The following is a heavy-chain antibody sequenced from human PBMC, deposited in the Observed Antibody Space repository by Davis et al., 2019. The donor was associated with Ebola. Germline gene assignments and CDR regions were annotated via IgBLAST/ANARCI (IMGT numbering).Heavy chain of an antibody. CDR3: AGGAYGMDV. Sequence: GESLKISCAASGFIFKSYVMSWVRQAPGKGLEWVSTLGTSADTYYADSVKGRFTISRDNSRNTLYLQMNSLRAEDTAVYYCAGGAYGMDVWGKGTTVTVSS. V-gene: IGHV3-23*01. CDR2: LGTSADT. D-gene: IGHD3-10*01. J-gene: IGHJ6*04. CDR1: GFIFKSYV.